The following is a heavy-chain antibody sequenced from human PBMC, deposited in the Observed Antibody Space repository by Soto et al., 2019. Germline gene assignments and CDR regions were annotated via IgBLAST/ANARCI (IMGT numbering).Heavy chain of an antibody. D-gene: IGHD3-3*01. CDR1: RFTFSNYA. V-gene: IGHV3-23*01. CDR3: ARAHDYDFWSGFLFYGMDV. CDR2: ISSTGGST. Sequence: EVQLLESGGGLVQPGGSLRLSCAASRFTFSNYAMSWVRQAPGKGLEWVSGISSTGGSTYYADSVKGRFTISRDNSKNTLALQMSSLRAEDTARYYCARAHDYDFWSGFLFYGMDVWGQGPTVTVSS. J-gene: IGHJ6*02.